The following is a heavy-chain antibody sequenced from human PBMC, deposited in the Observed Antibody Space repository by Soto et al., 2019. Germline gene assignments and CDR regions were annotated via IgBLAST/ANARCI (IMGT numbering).Heavy chain of an antibody. CDR1: GFTFSSYA. Sequence: PGGSLRLSCAASGFTFSSYAMHWVRQAPGKGLEYVSAISSNGGSTYYADSVKGRFTISRDNAKNSLYLQMNSLGAEDTAVYYCARDQLYYNDISGRPLNAFDVWGQGTMVTVSS. J-gene: IGHJ3*01. V-gene: IGHV3-64*04. CDR2: ISSNGGST. D-gene: IGHD3-22*01. CDR3: ARDQLYYNDISGRPLNAFDV.